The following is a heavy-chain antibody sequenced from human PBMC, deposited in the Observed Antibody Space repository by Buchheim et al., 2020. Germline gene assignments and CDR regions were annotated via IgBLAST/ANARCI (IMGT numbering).Heavy chain of an antibody. Sequence: QLQLQESGPGLVKPSETLSLTCTVSGGSISSSSYYWGWIRRPPGKGLEWIGSIYYSGSTYYNPSLKSRVTKSVDTSKNQFSLKLSSVTAADTAVYYCARRDYDFWSGHYYYYGMDVWGQGTT. CDR1: GGSISSSSYY. CDR3: ARRDYDFWSGHYYYYGMDV. J-gene: IGHJ6*02. V-gene: IGHV4-39*01. D-gene: IGHD3-3*01. CDR2: IYYSGST.